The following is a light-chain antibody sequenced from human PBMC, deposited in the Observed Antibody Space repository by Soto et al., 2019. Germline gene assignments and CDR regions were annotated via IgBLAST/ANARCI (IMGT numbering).Light chain of an antibody. CDR1: ESISGW. V-gene: IGKV1-5*01. CDR2: AAS. J-gene: IGKJ1*01. Sequence: DIQMTQYPSTLSASIGDRVTITCRASESISGWLAWYQQQPGKAPKLLIYAASSLQSGVPSRGSGSGSGTEFTLTISSLQPDDFETYDCQQYNTYSWTFGQGTKVDIK. CDR3: QQYNTYSWT.